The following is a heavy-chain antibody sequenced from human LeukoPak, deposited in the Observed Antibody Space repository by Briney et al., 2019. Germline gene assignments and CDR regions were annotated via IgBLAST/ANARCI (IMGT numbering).Heavy chain of an antibody. CDR2: INNDGTGT. CDR3: ATVSEF. J-gene: IGHJ4*02. CDR1: GFTFTNYW. Sequence: GGALRLSCAASGFTFTNYWMHWVRQVPGKGLVWVAGINNDGTGTFYADSLQGRFPISRDNAKTTVYLQMNTLRPEDTALYHCATVSEFWGQGTLVTVSS. V-gene: IGHV3-74*01.